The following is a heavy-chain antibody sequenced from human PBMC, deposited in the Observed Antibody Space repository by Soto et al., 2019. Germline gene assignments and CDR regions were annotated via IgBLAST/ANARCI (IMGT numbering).Heavy chain of an antibody. Sequence: QVQLVESGGGVVQPGRSLRLSCAASGFTFSSYGMHWVRQAPGKGLEWVAGIWYDGSNTYYADSVKGRFTISRDNSKNTLYLQMNSLRAEDTSVYYCARDSVWGGSYVECWGQGTLVTVSS. J-gene: IGHJ4*02. CDR2: IWYDGSNT. CDR3: ARDSVWGGSYVEC. V-gene: IGHV3-33*01. CDR1: GFTFSSYG. D-gene: IGHD3-10*01.